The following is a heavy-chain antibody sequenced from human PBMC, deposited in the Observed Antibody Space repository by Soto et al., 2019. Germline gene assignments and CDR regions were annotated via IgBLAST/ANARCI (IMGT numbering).Heavy chain of an antibody. CDR3: AYVVGYSPGDDSFDF. D-gene: IGHD5-18*01. V-gene: IGHV1-18*04. J-gene: IGHJ4*02. CDR2: ISTYNAIM. CDR1: GSTFTSNG. Sequence: QVHLVQSGPEMKKPGASVRVSCKVSGSTFTSNGICWVRQAPGQGLEWMGWISTYNAIMDTAPQLQGRLTMTTDTSTKTAYMELTNRKLYDTALYSCAYVVGYSPGDDSFDFWGQGTPVTVSS.